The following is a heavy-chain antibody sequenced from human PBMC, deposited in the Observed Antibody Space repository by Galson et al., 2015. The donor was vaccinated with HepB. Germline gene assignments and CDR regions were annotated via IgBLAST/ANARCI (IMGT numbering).Heavy chain of an antibody. J-gene: IGHJ4*02. CDR3: ARGGAARPDY. V-gene: IGHV3-48*01. CDR1: GFTFSNYG. Sequence: SLRLSCAGYGFTFSNYGINWVRQAPGKGLEWVAYISSTSTTTAYAGSVKGRFTISRDNARNSLSLQMNSLRAEDAAVYYCARGGAARPDYWGQGTLVTVSS. D-gene: IGHD6-6*01. CDR2: ISSTSTTT.